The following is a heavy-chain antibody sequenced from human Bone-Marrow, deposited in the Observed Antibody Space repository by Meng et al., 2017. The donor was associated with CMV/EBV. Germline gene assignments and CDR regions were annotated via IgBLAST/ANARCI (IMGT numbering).Heavy chain of an antibody. V-gene: IGHV3-23*01. CDR3: AKDRDYSNYYFDY. D-gene: IGHD4-11*01. CDR2: ISGSGGST. Sequence: GGSLRLSCAASGFTFSSYAMSWVRQAPGKGLEWVSAISGSGGSTYYADPVKGRFTISRDNSKNTLYLQMNSRRAEDTAVYYCAKDRDYSNYYFDYWGQGTLVTVSS. CDR1: GFTFSSYA. J-gene: IGHJ4*02.